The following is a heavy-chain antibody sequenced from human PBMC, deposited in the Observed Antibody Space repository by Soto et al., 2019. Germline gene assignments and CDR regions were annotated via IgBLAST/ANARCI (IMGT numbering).Heavy chain of an antibody. V-gene: IGHV5-10-1*01. Sequence: GDSLKISCKGSGYSFTSYWISWVLQMPGKGLEWMGRIDPSDSYTNYSPSFQGHVTISADKSISTAYLQWSSLKASDTAMYYCARQWEILRQYYYVIDCWVQGNTVTVSS. CDR3: ARQWEILRQYYYVIDC. J-gene: IGHJ6*02. D-gene: IGHD1-26*01. CDR2: IDPSDSYT. CDR1: GYSFTSYW.